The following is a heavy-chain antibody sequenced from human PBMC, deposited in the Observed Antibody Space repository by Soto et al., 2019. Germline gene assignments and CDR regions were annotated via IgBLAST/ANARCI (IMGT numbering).Heavy chain of an antibody. V-gene: IGHV3-30-3*01. CDR2: ISYDGSNK. D-gene: IGHD3-10*01. CDR3: ARVKLSGSYYRPPFDY. CDR1: GFTFSSYA. Sequence: GESLKISCAASGFTFSSYAMHWVRQAPGKGLEWVAVISYDGSNKYYADSVKGRFTISRDNSKNTLYLQMNSLRAEDTAVYYCARVKLSGSYYRPPFDYWGQGTLVTVSS. J-gene: IGHJ4*02.